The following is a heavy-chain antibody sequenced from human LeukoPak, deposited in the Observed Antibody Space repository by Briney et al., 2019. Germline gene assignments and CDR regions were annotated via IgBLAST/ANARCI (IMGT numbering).Heavy chain of an antibody. CDR2: IIPIFGTA. Sequence: ASVKVSCKASGGTFISYAISWVRQAPGQGLEWMGGIIPIFGTANYAQKFQGRVTITADESTSTAYMELSSLRSEDTAVYYCARGGDYYDSSGYIDYWGQGTLVTVSS. CDR3: ARGGDYYDSSGYIDY. V-gene: IGHV1-69*13. J-gene: IGHJ4*02. D-gene: IGHD3-22*01. CDR1: GGTFISYA.